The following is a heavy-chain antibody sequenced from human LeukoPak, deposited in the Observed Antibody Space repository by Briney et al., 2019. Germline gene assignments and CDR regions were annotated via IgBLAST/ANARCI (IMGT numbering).Heavy chain of an antibody. CDR1: GGAISSYY. J-gene: IGHJ6*02. CDR3: ARDLEVGAIDYGMDV. D-gene: IGHD1-26*01. V-gene: IGHV4-59*01. CDR2: IYYSGST. Sequence: SETLSLTCTVSGGAISSYYWSWIRQPPGKGLEWIGYIYYSGSTNYNPSLQSRVTISVDTSKNQFSLKLSSVTAADTAVYYCARDLEVGAIDYGMDVWGQGTTVTVSS.